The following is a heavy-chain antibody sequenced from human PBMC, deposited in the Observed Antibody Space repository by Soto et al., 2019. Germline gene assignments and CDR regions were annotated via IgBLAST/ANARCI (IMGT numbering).Heavy chain of an antibody. D-gene: IGHD3-9*01. Sequence: GGSLRLSCTASGFTYGDYAMSWFRQAPGKGLEWVGFIRSKAYGGTTEYAASVKGRFTISRDDSKSIAYLQMNSLKTEDTAVYYCTRGRYFDWLLSEYWGQGTLVTVSS. J-gene: IGHJ4*02. CDR2: IRSKAYGGTT. V-gene: IGHV3-49*03. CDR3: TRGRYFDWLLSEY. CDR1: GFTYGDYA.